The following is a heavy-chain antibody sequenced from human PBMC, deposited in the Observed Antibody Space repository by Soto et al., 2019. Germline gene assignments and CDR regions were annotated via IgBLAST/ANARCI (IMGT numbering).Heavy chain of an antibody. Sequence: EVQLVQSGAEVKKPGESLKISCKGSGYSFTSYWIGWVRQMPGKGLEWMGIIYPGDSDTRYSPSFQGQVTISADKSIXTAYPQWSSLKASDTAMYYCAVSKSYVGYYYGMDVWGQGTTVTVSS. CDR3: AVSKSYVGYYYGMDV. CDR2: IYPGDSDT. D-gene: IGHD1-26*01. V-gene: IGHV5-51*03. CDR1: GYSFTSYW. J-gene: IGHJ6*02.